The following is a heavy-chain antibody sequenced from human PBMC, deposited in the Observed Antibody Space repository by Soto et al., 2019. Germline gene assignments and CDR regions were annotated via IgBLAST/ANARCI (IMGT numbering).Heavy chain of an antibody. Sequence: QVQVVQSGAEVERPGASVNISCKTSGYSFTTYSVHWLRQAPGQRIEWMGWINPANGNTKYSQKFQGRVTITRDTSASTVYLDLTSLRSEDTAVYYCARDGGLTVTPHPVGWFDPWGQGTLVTVTS. CDR1: GYSFTTYS. J-gene: IGHJ5*02. CDR2: INPANGNT. V-gene: IGHV1-3*01. D-gene: IGHD4-17*01. CDR3: ARDGGLTVTPHPVGWFDP.